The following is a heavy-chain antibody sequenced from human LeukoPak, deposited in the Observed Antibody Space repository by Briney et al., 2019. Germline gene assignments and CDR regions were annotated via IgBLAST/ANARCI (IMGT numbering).Heavy chain of an antibody. Sequence: GGSLRLSCAASGFTFSSDAMHWVRQAPGKGLEYVSAISSNGGSTYYANSVKGRFTISRDNSKNTLYLQMGGLRAEDMAVYYCARVGYTSYYYYGMDVWGQGTTVTVSS. CDR2: ISSNGGST. V-gene: IGHV3-64*01. CDR1: GFTFSSDA. CDR3: ARVGYTSYYYYGMDV. D-gene: IGHD6-13*01. J-gene: IGHJ6*02.